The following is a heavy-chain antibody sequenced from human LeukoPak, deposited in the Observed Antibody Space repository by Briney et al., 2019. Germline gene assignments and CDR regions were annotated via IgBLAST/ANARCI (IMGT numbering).Heavy chain of an antibody. CDR2: ISGRDDSA. Sequence: GGSLRLSCAASGFSFSSYVMGWVRQAPGKGLEWVSLISGRDDSAYYADSVKGRFTISRDNSKNMLNLQLSSLRAEDTAVYYCAKTGDRGVSEFDYWGQGTLVTVSS. CDR3: AKTGDRGVSEFDY. CDR1: GFSFSSYV. J-gene: IGHJ4*02. D-gene: IGHD3-10*01. V-gene: IGHV3-23*01.